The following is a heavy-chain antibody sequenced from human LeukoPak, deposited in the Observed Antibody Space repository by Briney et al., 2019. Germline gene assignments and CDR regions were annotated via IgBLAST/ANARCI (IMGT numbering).Heavy chain of an antibody. J-gene: IGHJ4*02. Sequence: QPGGSLRLSCAASGFTFSSYAMSWVRQAPGKGLEGVSGISTSGGSTSYADSVKGRFTISRDNPRNTMYMQMNSLRAEETAVYYCTIMHRYYDGSGYWVQWGQGTLVTVSS. V-gene: IGHV3-23*01. D-gene: IGHD3-22*01. CDR3: TIMHRYYDGSGYWVQ. CDR2: ISTSGGST. CDR1: GFTFSSYA.